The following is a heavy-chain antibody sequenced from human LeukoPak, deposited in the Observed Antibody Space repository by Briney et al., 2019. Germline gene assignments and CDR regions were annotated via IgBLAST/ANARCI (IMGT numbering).Heavy chain of an antibody. V-gene: IGHV1-2*02. D-gene: IGHD3-22*01. CDR1: GYTFTGYY. J-gene: IGHJ3*02. CDR2: INPNSGGT. CDR3: ARDDRYYDSSGYYSINAFDI. Sequence: ASVKVSCKASGYTFTGYYMHWVRQAPGQGLEWMGWINPNSGGTNYAQKFQGRVTMTRDTSISTAYMELSRLRSDDTAVYYCARDDRYYDSSGYYSINAFDIWGQGTMVTVSS.